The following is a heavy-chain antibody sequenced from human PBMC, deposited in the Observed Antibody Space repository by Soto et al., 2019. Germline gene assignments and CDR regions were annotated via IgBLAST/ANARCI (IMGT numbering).Heavy chain of an antibody. D-gene: IGHD1-1*01. CDR2: INGNGKDR. CDR1: GFTFSNFW. J-gene: IGHJ4*02. CDR3: VRGTLTPGLDY. V-gene: IGHV3-7*04. Sequence: EVQLVESGGDLVQPGGSLRLSCAVSGFTFSNFWMNWVRQAPGKGLEWVANINGNGKDRDYVDSVKGRFTISRDNAKNSLYLQMNSLRVEATAVSYCVRGTLTPGLDYWGQGSLVTISS.